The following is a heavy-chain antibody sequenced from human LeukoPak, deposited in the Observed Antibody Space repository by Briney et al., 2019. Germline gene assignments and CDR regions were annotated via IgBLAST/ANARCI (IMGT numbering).Heavy chain of an antibody. D-gene: IGHD6-19*01. CDR1: GGSISSYY. V-gene: IGHV4-59*01. J-gene: IGHJ4*02. CDR3: ARLTAVAGTPVDY. Sequence: LSLTCTVSGGSISSYYWTWIRQPPGKGLEWIGYIYYSADTNYNPSLKGRVTISVDTSEKRFSLKLSPVTAADMAMYYCARLTAVAGTPVDYWGQGTLVTVSS. CDR2: IYYSADT.